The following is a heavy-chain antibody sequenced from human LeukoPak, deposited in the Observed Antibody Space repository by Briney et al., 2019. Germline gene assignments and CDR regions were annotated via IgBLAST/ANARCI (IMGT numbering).Heavy chain of an antibody. D-gene: IGHD1-26*01. CDR1: GFTFDDYA. V-gene: IGHV3-9*03. J-gene: IGHJ3*02. CDR3: AKGRRYSGSFPWGDAFDI. Sequence: PGGSLRLSCEASGFTFDDYAMHWVRQAPGKGLEWVSGISWNSGSIGYADSVKGRFTISRDNAKNSLYLQMNSLRAEDMALYYCAKGRRYSGSFPWGDAFDIWGQGTMVTVSS. CDR2: ISWNSGSI.